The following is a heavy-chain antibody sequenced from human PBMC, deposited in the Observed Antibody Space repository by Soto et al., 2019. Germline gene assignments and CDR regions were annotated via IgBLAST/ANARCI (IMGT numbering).Heavy chain of an antibody. CDR3: ARLVRSWELAEGTFDI. D-gene: IGHD1-26*01. V-gene: IGHV1-3*01. Sequence: ASVKVSCKASGYTFTSYGISWVRQAPGQGLEWMGWINAGNGNTKYSQKFQGRVTITRDTSASTAYMELSSLRSEDTAVYYCARLVRSWELAEGTFDIWGQGTMVTVSS. CDR2: INAGNGNT. J-gene: IGHJ3*02. CDR1: GYTFTSYG.